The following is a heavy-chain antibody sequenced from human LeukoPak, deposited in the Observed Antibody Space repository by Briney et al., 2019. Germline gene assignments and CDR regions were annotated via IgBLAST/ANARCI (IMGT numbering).Heavy chain of an antibody. CDR3: ATSAAKQQLAPPRDY. D-gene: IGHD6-13*01. CDR1: GYTLTELS. J-gene: IGHJ4*02. CDR2: FDPEDGET. Sequence: ASVKVSCKVSGYTLTELSMHWVRQAPGKGLEWMGGFDPEDGETIYAQKFQGRVTMTEDTSTDTAYMELSSLRSEDTAVYYCATSAAKQQLAPPRDYWGQGTLVTVSS. V-gene: IGHV1-24*01.